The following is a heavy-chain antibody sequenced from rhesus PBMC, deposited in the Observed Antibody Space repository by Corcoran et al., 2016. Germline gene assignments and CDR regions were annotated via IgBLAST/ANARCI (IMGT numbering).Heavy chain of an antibody. Sequence: QVQLQESGPGLVKPSATLSLTCAVSGGSIIRGYYYLSWIRPPPGKGLEWIRCMTYSGSTSYNPSRKSRGTISRETSKNQFSMKLSSVTAADTAVDYCARDSHQIEYWGQGVLVTVSS. CDR2: MTYSGST. CDR3: ARDSHQIEY. J-gene: IGHJ4*01. V-gene: IGHV4-122*02. CDR1: GGSIIRGYYY. D-gene: IGHD2-33*01.